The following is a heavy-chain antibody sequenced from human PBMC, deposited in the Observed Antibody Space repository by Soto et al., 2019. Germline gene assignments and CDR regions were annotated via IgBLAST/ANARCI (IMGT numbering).Heavy chain of an antibody. D-gene: IGHD1-26*01. CDR1: GFTFSSYS. CDR3: ARSFDLPHIVGATWFDY. Sequence: PGGSLRLSCAASGFTFSSYSMNWVRQAPGKGLEWVSYISSSSSTIYYADSVKGRFTISRDNAKNSLYLQMNSLRDEDTAVYYCARSFDLPHIVGATWFDYWGQGTLVTVSS. CDR2: ISSSSSTI. J-gene: IGHJ4*02. V-gene: IGHV3-48*02.